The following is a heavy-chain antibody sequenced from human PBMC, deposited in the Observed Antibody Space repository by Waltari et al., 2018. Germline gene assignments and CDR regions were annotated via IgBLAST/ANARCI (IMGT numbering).Heavy chain of an antibody. CDR3: ATLYPYITFGGVIVRAFDI. CDR1: GDTLTELS. CDR2: FDPEDGET. V-gene: IGHV1-24*01. J-gene: IGHJ3*02. D-gene: IGHD3-16*02. Sequence: QVQLGESGAEVKKPVAAVKVCVKVSGDTLTELSIHGLVKAPGTRLEWMGGFDPEDGETIYPPTFQGRVTMTEDTSTDTAYLELSSLRSAAPAVYYCATLYPYITFGGVIVRAFDIWGQGTMVTVSS.